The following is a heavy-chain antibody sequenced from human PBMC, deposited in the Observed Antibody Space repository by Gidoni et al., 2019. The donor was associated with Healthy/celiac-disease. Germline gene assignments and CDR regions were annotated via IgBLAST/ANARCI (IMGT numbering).Heavy chain of an antibody. D-gene: IGHD6-6*01. V-gene: IGHV3-11*01. CDR1: GLTSSVYY. CDR2: SSSSGSTI. Sequence: QVQLVESGGGLVKPGGSLRLSCAASGLTSSVYYMSWIRQAPGKGLEWVAYSSSSGSTIYYAESVKGRFTISRDNAKNSLYLQMNSLRAEDTAVYYCARDRGGQLVRLVDYWGQGTLVTVSS. J-gene: IGHJ4*02. CDR3: ARDRGGQLVRLVDY.